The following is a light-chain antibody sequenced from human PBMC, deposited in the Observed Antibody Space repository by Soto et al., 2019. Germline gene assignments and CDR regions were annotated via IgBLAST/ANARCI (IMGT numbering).Light chain of an antibody. J-gene: IGKJ1*01. V-gene: IGKV3-15*01. CDR1: QSVSSN. CDR3: QQYNKWPTGT. Sequence: EIVMTQSPATLSVSPGERATLSCRASQSVSSNLAWYQQKPGQAPRLLIYGASTGATGIPARFSGSGSGTELTLTISSLQSEDFAVHYCQQYNKWPTGTFGQGTKVDIK. CDR2: GAS.